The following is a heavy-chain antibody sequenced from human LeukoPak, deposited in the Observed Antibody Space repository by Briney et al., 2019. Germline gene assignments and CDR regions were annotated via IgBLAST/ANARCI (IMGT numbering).Heavy chain of an antibody. CDR1: GASVSSPSFV. V-gene: IGHV4-39*01. Sequence: PSETLSLTCSVSGASVSSPSFVGGWIRLPPGKGLEWIGTVFSNNPSLKSRVSISVDTSKNEFSLKVNSVTAADTAVYHCVRFSPSAQNVDFWGQGTLVTVSP. D-gene: IGHD1-26*01. CDR2: VFS. J-gene: IGHJ4*02. CDR3: VRFSPSAQNVDF.